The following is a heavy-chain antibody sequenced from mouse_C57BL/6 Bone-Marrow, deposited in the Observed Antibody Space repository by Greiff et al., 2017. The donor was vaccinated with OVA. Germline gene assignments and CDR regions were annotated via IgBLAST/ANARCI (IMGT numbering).Heavy chain of an antibody. D-gene: IGHD1-1*01. CDR1: GYTFTSYG. V-gene: IGHV1-81*01. CDR2: IYPRSGNT. J-gene: IGHJ3*01. CDR3: ASGSYYYGSSPWFAY. Sequence: QVQLKASGAELARPGASVKLSCKASGYTFTSYGISWVKQRTGQGLEWIGEIYPRSGNTYYNEKFKGKATLTADKSSSAAYMELRSLTSEDSAVYFCASGSYYYGSSPWFAYWGQGTLVTVSA.